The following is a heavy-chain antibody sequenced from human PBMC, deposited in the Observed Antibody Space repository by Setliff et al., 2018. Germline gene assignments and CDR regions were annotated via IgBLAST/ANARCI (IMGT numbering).Heavy chain of an antibody. J-gene: IGHJ6*02. CDR1: GFTFSSYE. CDR2: ISSSGSTI. D-gene: IGHD3-9*01. CDR3: ACPDILTGLYDYYYGMDV. V-gene: IGHV3-48*03. Sequence: GGSLRLSCAASGFTFSSYEMNWVRQAPGKGLEWVSYISSSGSTIYYADSVKGRFTISRDNAKNSLYLQMNSLRAEDTAVYYCACPDILTGLYDYYYGMDVWGQGTTVTVSS.